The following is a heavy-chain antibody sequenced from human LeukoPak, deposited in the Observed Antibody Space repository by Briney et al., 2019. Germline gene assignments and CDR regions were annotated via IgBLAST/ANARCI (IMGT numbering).Heavy chain of an antibody. V-gene: IGHV1-69*05. CDR1: GGTFSSYA. D-gene: IGHD5-18*01. Sequence: ASVKVSCKASGGTFSSYAISWVRQAPGQGLEWMGGIIPIFGTANYAQKFQGRVTITTDESTSTAYMELSSLTSEDTAVYYCARALLGGYSYGLEGLHRALDYWGQGTLVTVSS. CDR3: ARALLGGYSYGLEGLHRALDY. J-gene: IGHJ4*02. CDR2: IIPIFGTA.